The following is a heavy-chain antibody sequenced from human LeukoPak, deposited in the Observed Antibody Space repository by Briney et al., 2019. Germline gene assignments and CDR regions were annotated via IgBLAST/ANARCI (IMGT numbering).Heavy chain of an antibody. CDR3: TTDTITEVDY. V-gene: IGHV3-23*01. J-gene: IGHJ4*02. CDR1: GFTFSSYA. D-gene: IGHD1-20*01. Sequence: TGGSLRLSCAASGFTFSSYAMSWVRQAPGKGLEWVSAISGSGGSTYYADSVKGRFTISRDNSKNTLYLQMNSLKTEDTAVYYCTTDTITEVDYWGQGTLVTVSS. CDR2: ISGSGGST.